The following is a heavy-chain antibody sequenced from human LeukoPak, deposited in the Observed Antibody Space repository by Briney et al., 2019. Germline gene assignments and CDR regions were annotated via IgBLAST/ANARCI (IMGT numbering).Heavy chain of an antibody. Sequence: GGSLRLSCVASGFTFIDYAMTWIRQGPGKGLEWVSSISSRNGNTFYSDSVKGRFTISRDDSKNTLYLQMNTLRAEDTATYFCAKDRGLYSGVFAFDMWGQGTLVTVSS. CDR3: AKDRGLYSGVFAFDM. J-gene: IGHJ3*02. D-gene: IGHD1-26*01. CDR2: ISSRNGNT. CDR1: GFTFIDYA. V-gene: IGHV3-23*01.